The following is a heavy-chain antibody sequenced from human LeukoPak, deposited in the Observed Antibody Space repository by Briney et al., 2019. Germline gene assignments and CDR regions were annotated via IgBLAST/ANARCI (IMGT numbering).Heavy chain of an antibody. CDR2: IYYSGST. D-gene: IGHD1-20*01. J-gene: IGHJ3*02. V-gene: IGHV4-59*08. CDR3: ARRYRNWNDEDDAFDI. CDR1: GGSISSYY. Sequence: SETLSLTCTVSGGSISSYYWSWIRQPPAKGLEWIGYIYYSGSTNYNPSLKSRVTISVDTSKNQFSLKLSSVTAADTAVYYCARRYRNWNDEDDAFDIWGQGTMVTVSS.